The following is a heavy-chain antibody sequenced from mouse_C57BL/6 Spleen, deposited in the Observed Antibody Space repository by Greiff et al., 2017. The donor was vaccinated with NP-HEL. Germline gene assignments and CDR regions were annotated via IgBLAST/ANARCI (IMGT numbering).Heavy chain of an antibody. V-gene: IGHV2-9-1*01. CDR3: ASYDYDSAWFAY. D-gene: IGHD2-4*01. CDR1: GFSLTSYA. CDR2: IWTGGGT. J-gene: IGHJ3*01. Sequence: QVQLQQSGPGLVAPSQSLSITCTVSGFSLTSYAISWVRQPPGKGLEWLGVIWTGGGTNYNSALKSRLSISKDNSKSQVFLKMNSLQTDDTARYYCASYDYDSAWFAYWGQGTLVTVSA.